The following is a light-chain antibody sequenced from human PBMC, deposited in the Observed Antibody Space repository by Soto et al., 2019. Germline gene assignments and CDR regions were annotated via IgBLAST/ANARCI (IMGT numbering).Light chain of an antibody. CDR3: KQLLSYPIT. V-gene: IGKV1-9*01. J-gene: IGKJ5*01. CDR1: QGISSY. Sequence: DIQMTQSPSTLSASVGDRVTFTFGASQGISSYLAWYQQKPGKATKILIYAASTLQSGVQLRLSGSGSGTSFTLTISSLQPEDFATYYCKQLLSYPITFGQGTRLEIK. CDR2: AAS.